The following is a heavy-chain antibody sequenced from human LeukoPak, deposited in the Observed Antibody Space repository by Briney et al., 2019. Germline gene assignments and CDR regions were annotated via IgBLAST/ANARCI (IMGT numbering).Heavy chain of an antibody. D-gene: IGHD3-22*01. Sequence: GGSLRLSCAASGFTFSSYSMNWVRQAPGKGLKWVSSISGSSNYIYYADSVKGRFTISRDNAKNSLYLQMNSLRAEDTAVYYCARATFYYGSSGYYYWGQGTLVTVSS. CDR1: GFTFSSYS. J-gene: IGHJ4*02. V-gene: IGHV3-21*01. CDR3: ARATFYYGSSGYYY. CDR2: ISGSSNYI.